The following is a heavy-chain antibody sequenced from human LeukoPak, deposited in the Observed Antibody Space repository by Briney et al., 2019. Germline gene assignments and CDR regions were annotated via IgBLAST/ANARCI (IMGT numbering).Heavy chain of an antibody. V-gene: IGHV3-23*01. J-gene: IGHJ6*02. Sequence: GGSLRLSCAASGFTFTTYAMSWVRQAPGKGLEWVSVISGSGGSTYYADSVKGRFTISRDNPKNTLYLQMNSLRAEDTAVYYCAKVTHHYYVYGMDVWGQGTTVTVSS. CDR2: ISGSGGST. CDR3: AKVTHHYYVYGMDV. CDR1: GFTFTTYA.